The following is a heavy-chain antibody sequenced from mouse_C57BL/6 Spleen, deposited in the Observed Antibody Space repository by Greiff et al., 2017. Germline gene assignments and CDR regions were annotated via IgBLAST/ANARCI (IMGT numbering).Heavy chain of an antibody. J-gene: IGHJ4*01. V-gene: IGHV1-80*01. CDR3: ARPPYFGSSSVARDY. Sequence: VQVVESGAELVKPGASVKISCKASGYAFSSYWMNWVKQRPGKGLEWIGQIYPGDGDTNYNGKFKGKATLSADNSSSTAYMQLSSLTSEESAVYFWARPPYFGSSSVARDYWGQGTTVTVSS. CDR2: IYPGDGDT. CDR1: GYAFSSYW. D-gene: IGHD1-1*01.